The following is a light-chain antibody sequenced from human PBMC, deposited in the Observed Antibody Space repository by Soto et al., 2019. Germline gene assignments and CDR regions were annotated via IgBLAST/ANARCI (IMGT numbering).Light chain of an antibody. CDR3: QQYNDYSAT. Sequence: MTQSPDTLSVSPGERATLSCRASQKSSPWLAWYQQKPGQAPKLLMYDVSSLKRGVPSRFSGSGSGTEFTLTISSLQPDDFATYYCQQYNDYSATFGQGTKVEIK. CDR2: DVS. CDR1: QKSSPW. V-gene: IGKV1-5*01. J-gene: IGKJ1*01.